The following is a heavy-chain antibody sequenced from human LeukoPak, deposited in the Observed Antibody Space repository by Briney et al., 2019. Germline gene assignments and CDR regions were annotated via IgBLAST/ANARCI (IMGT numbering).Heavy chain of an antibody. J-gene: IGHJ6*02. V-gene: IGHV6-1*01. CDR1: RDSDSNNSVA. CDR3: ARVPGWYSYAMDV. D-gene: IGHD2-15*01. Sequence: SQTLSHTFAISRDSDSNNSVAWNWIRQSPSRALEWLGRTYYRSKWYNEYAVSVKSRITINPDTSKNQFSLQLNSVTPEDTAVYYCARVPGWYSYAMDVWGQGTRSPSL. CDR2: TYYRSKWYN.